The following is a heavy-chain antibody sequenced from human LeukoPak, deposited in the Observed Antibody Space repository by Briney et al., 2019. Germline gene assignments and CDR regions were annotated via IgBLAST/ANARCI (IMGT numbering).Heavy chain of an antibody. Sequence: PSETLSLTCTVSGGSISSYYWSWTRQPPGKGLEWIGYIYYSGSTNYNPSLKSRVTISVDTSKNQFSLKLSSVTAADTAVYYCARGIFFDYWGQGTLVTVSS. V-gene: IGHV4-59*01. CDR1: GGSISSYY. D-gene: IGHD3-3*02. CDR2: IYYSGST. J-gene: IGHJ4*02. CDR3: ARGIFFDY.